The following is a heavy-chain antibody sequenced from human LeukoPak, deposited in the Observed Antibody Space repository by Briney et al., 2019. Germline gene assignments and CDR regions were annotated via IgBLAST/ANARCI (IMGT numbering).Heavy chain of an antibody. D-gene: IGHD2-2*01. CDR1: GFTFSSYS. V-gene: IGHV3-21*01. J-gene: IGHJ4*02. CDR2: ISSSSSYI. Sequence: GGSLRLSCAASGFTFSSYSMNWVRQAPGKGLEWVSSISSSSSYIYYADSVKGRFTISRDNAKNSLYLQMNSLRAEDTAAYYCARGGPYCSSTSCRGSFDYWGQGTLVTVSS. CDR3: ARGGPYCSSTSCRGSFDY.